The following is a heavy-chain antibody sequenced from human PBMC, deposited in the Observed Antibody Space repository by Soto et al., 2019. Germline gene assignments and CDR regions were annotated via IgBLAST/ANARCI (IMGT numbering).Heavy chain of an antibody. V-gene: IGHV4-31*03. CDR1: GGSISSGGYY. J-gene: IGHJ6*03. Sequence: PSETLSLTCTVSGGSISSGGYYWSWIRQHPEKSLEWIGYIYYSGSTYYNPSLKSRVTISVDTSKNQFSLKLSSVTAADTAVYYCARGSSSIKYYYYYYYMDVWGKGTTVTVSS. CDR3: ARGSSSIKYYYYYYYMDV. CDR2: IYYSGST. D-gene: IGHD6-6*01.